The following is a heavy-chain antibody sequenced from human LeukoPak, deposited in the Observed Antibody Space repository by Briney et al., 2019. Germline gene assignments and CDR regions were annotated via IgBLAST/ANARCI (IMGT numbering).Heavy chain of an antibody. CDR1: GGSISSGDYY. J-gene: IGHJ4*02. Sequence: SQTLSLTCTVSGGSISSGDYYWSWIRQPLGKGLEWIGYIYYSGSTYYNPSLKSRVTISVDTSKNQFSLKLSSVTAADTAVYYCARDTHYYDSSGADYWGQGTLVTVSS. V-gene: IGHV4-30-4*01. CDR2: IYYSGST. CDR3: ARDTHYYDSSGADY. D-gene: IGHD3-22*01.